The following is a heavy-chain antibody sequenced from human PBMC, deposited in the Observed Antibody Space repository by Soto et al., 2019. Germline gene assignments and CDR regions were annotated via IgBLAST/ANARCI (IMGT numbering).Heavy chain of an antibody. CDR3: ARGRFLQYYYGSGSYYKLYNWFDP. D-gene: IGHD3-10*01. Sequence: ASVKVSCKASGGTFSSYTISWVRQAPGQGLEWMGWISAYNGNTNYAQKLQGRVTMTTDTSTSTAYMELRSLRSDDTAVYYCARGRFLQYYYGSGSYYKLYNWFDPWGQGTLVTVSS. CDR1: GGTFSSYT. J-gene: IGHJ5*02. CDR2: ISAYNGNT. V-gene: IGHV1-18*01.